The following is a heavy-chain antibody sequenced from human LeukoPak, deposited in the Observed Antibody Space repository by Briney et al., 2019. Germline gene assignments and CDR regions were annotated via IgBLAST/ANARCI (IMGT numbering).Heavy chain of an antibody. CDR3: AKHVTRVVYSRLFDP. CDR1: GFTFSSYA. CDR2: ISGSGGST. V-gene: IGHV3-23*01. Sequence: GGSLRLSCAASGFTFSSYAMNWVRQAPGKGLEWVSAISGSGGSTYYADSVKGRFTISRDNSKNTLYLQMNSLRAEDTAVYYCAKHVTRVVYSRLFDPWGQGTLVTVSS. J-gene: IGHJ5*02. D-gene: IGHD4-23*01.